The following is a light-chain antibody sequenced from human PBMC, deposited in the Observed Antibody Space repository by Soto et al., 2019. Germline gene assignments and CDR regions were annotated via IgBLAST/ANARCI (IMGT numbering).Light chain of an antibody. Sequence: DIQMTQSPSSLSASIGDRITITCRAIQSISTYLNWYQQKPGKAPRLLIYGASTLQNGVPSRFSGSGSATDYTLTISSLQPEDFATYYCQQSFITPPLTFGGGTTVEMK. CDR3: QQSFITPPLT. V-gene: IGKV1-39*01. J-gene: IGKJ4*01. CDR1: QSISTY. CDR2: GAS.